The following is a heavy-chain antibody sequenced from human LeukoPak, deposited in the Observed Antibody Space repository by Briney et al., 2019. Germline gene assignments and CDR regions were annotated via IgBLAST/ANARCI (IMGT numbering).Heavy chain of an antibody. CDR2: ITAYSGNT. CDR1: GSTFTSYG. J-gene: IGHJ6*02. Sequence: ASVKLSCKASGSTFTSYGISWVRQAPGQGLEWMGWITAYSGNTNYTQKLKSRVTMTPDTSTSTAYMELRSLRSDDTAVYYCARVVDDILSCMDVWGQGTTVTVSS. D-gene: IGHD3-9*01. CDR3: ARVVDDILSCMDV. V-gene: IGHV1-18*01.